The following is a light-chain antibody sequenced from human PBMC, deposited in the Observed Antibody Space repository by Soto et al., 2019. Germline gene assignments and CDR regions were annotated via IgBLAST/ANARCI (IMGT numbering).Light chain of an antibody. CDR1: TSDVGGYTY. J-gene: IGLJ3*02. V-gene: IGLV2-8*01. CDR3: TSYAGSNNWV. CDR2: DVT. Sequence: QPVLTQPPSASGSPGQSVTISCTGTTSDVGGYTYVSWYQQYPGKAPKLMIYDVTKRPSGVPDRFSGSKSGNTASLTVSGLQAEDEADYYCTSYAGSNNWVFGGGTKVTVL.